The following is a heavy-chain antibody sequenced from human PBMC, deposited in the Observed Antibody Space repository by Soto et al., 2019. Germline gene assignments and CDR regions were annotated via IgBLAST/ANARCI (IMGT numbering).Heavy chain of an antibody. CDR3: ARDYGDYVFPYWFDP. Sequence: EVQLVESGGGLVQPGGSQRLSCAASGFTFSSYWMSWVRQAPGKGLEWVANIKQDGSEKYYVDSVKGRFTISRDNAKNSLYLQMNSLRAEDTAVYYCARDYGDYVFPYWFDPWGQGTLVTVSS. CDR2: IKQDGSEK. V-gene: IGHV3-7*01. CDR1: GFTFSSYW. D-gene: IGHD4-17*01. J-gene: IGHJ5*02.